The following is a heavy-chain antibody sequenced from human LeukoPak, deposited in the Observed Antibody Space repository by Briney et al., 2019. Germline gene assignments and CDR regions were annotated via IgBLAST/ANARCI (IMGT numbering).Heavy chain of an antibody. V-gene: IGHV3-30*18. D-gene: IGHD1-26*01. J-gene: IGHJ4*02. Sequence: PGGALRLSCAASGVTFSSYGMHWVRQAPGKGLEWGAVISDDGSNKYYADSVKGRFTISRDNSKNTPYLQMNSLRAEDTAVYYCAKEGIVGATIVLSDHYFDYWGQGTLVTVSS. CDR1: GVTFSSYG. CDR3: AKEGIVGATIVLSDHYFDY. CDR2: ISDDGSNK.